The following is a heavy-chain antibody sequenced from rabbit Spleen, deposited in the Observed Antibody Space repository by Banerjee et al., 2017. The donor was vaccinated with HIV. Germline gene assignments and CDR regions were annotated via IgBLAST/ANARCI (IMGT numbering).Heavy chain of an antibody. CDR2: IYDGDGST. CDR3: ARDGISFVSTGWGLTRLDL. J-gene: IGHJ3*01. D-gene: IGHD4-1*01. Sequence: QEQLVESGGGLVKPEGSLKLSCKASGFDFNNYGVSWVRQTPGKGPEWIACIYDGDGSTYYASWVNGRFTISRSTSLNTVTLQMTSPTPADTATYFCARDGISFVSTGWGLTRLDLWGQGTLVTVS. CDR1: GFDFNNYG. V-gene: IGHV1S47*01.